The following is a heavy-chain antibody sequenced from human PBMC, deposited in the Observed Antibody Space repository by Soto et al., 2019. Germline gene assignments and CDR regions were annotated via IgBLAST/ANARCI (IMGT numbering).Heavy chain of an antibody. V-gene: IGHV4-34*01. D-gene: IGHD3-3*01. CDR3: ARFTILSPTYYFDY. CDR1: RGSFSGYY. J-gene: IGHJ4*02. CDR2: INHSGST. Sequence: SETLSLTCAVYRGSFSGYYWSWIRQPPGKGLEWIGEINHSGSTNYNPSLKSRVTISVDTSKNQFSLKLSSVTAADTAVYYCARFTILSPTYYFDYWGQGTLVTVSS.